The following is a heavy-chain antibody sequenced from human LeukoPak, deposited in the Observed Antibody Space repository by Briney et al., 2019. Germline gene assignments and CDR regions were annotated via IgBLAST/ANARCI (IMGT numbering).Heavy chain of an antibody. CDR2: INPNSGGT. V-gene: IGHV1-2*04. Sequence: GASVKVSCKASGYTFTGYYMHWVRQAPGQGLEWMGWINPNSGGTNYAQKFQGWVTMTRDTSISTAYMELSRLRSDDTAVYYCARGGDSNGYYCPIDYWGQGTLVTVSS. J-gene: IGHJ4*02. CDR1: GYTFTGYY. CDR3: ARGGDSNGYYCPIDY. D-gene: IGHD3-22*01.